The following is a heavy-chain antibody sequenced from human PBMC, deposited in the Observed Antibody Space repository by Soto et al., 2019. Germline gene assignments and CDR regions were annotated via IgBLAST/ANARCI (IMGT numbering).Heavy chain of an antibody. V-gene: IGHV3-7*05. CDR2: IKQDGSEK. Sequence: GGSLRLSCAASGFTFSSYWMSWVRQAPGKGLEWVANIKQDGSEKYYVDSVKGRFTISRDNAKNSLYLQMNSLRAEDTAVYYCARSFLDQGDYYDIFLSRYYYYGMDVWGQGTTVTVSS. CDR3: ARSFLDQGDYYDIFLSRYYYYGMDV. D-gene: IGHD3-9*01. J-gene: IGHJ6*02. CDR1: GFTFSSYW.